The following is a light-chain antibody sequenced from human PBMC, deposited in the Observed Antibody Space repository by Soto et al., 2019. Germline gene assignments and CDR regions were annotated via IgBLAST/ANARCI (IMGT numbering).Light chain of an antibody. CDR2: GAS. J-gene: IGKJ1*01. CDR3: QQYGSSPRT. Sequence: EIVLTQSPGPLSLSPGERATLSCRASQSVSSSYLAWYQQKPGQAPRLLIYGASSRATGIPDRFSGSGSGTDFTITISRLEPEDFAVYYCQQYGSSPRTFGQGTKVEIK. V-gene: IGKV3-20*01. CDR1: QSVSSSY.